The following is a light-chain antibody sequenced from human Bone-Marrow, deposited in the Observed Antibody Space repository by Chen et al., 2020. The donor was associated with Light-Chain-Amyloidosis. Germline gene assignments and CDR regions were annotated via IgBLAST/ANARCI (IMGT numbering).Light chain of an antibody. V-gene: IGLV3-21*02. Sequence: SYLLTPPPSVSVSPGHTATLARGGNHIGSTSVHWYQQTPGQAPLLVVYDDSDRPSGIPERLSGSNSGNTATLTISRVEAGDEADYYCQVWDRSSDRPVFGGGTKLTVL. CDR2: DDS. CDR1: HIGSTS. CDR3: QVWDRSSDRPV. J-gene: IGLJ3*02.